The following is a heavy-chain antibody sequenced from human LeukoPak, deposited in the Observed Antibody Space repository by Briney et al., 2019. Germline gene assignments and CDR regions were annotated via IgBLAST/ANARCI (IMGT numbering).Heavy chain of an antibody. V-gene: IGHV3-33*06. Sequence: GRSLRLSCAASGFTFNHYGMHWVRQAPGKGLEWVAVIWYDGSNKYYGDSVKGRFTISRDNSKNTLYLQMNSLRAEDTAVYYCAKDSSGYLAWDYWGQGTLVTVSS. D-gene: IGHD3-22*01. CDR1: GFTFNHYG. CDR2: IWYDGSNK. J-gene: IGHJ4*02. CDR3: AKDSSGYLAWDY.